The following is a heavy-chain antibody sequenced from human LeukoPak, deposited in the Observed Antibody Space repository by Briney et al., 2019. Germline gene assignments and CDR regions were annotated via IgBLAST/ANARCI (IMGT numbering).Heavy chain of an antibody. D-gene: IGHD3-10*01. Sequence: SETLSLTCTVSGASISGSGYYWGWIRQPPGKGLEWIGSIYSSGSTYYNASLQSRVTISVDTSKNQFSLKLSSVTAADTAVYYCARHGMWLGGYYYGSGSYLGRPRQFDYWGQGTLVTVSS. J-gene: IGHJ4*02. CDR2: IYSSGST. V-gene: IGHV4-39*01. CDR3: ARHGMWLGGYYYGSGSYLGRPRQFDY. CDR1: GASISGSGYY.